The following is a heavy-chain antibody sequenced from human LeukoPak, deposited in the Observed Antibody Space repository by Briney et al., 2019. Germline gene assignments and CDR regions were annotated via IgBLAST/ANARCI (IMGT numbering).Heavy chain of an antibody. CDR3: ARVRSRGYSYANGAFDI. V-gene: IGHV3-30-3*01. CDR2: ISYDGSNK. J-gene: IGHJ3*02. D-gene: IGHD5-18*01. CDR1: GFTFSSYA. Sequence: GRSLRLSCAASGFTFSSYAMHWVRQAPGKGLEWVAVISYDGSNKYYADSVKGRFTISRDNSKNTLYLQMNSLRAEDTAVYYCARVRSRGYSYANGAFDIWGQGTMVTVSS.